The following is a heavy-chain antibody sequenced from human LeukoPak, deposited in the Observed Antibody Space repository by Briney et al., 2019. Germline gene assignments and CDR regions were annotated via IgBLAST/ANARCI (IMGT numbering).Heavy chain of an antibody. CDR1: GGSISSTSYY. J-gene: IGHJ3*02. V-gene: IGHV4-39*07. CDR2: IYYSGST. Sequence: PSETLSLTCTVSGGSISSTSYYWGWIRQPPGKGLEWIGSIYYSGSTYCNPSLKSRVAISADTSKNQFSLKLSSVTAADTAVYYCASLGVVPGAIPDAFDIWGQGTMVIVSS. CDR3: ASLGVVPGAIPDAFDI. D-gene: IGHD2-2*02.